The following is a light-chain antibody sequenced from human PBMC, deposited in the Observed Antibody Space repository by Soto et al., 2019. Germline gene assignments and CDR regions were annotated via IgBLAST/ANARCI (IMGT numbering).Light chain of an antibody. J-gene: IGKJ1*01. CDR3: QQLNSYPRT. Sequence: DIPLPQSPSFLSASVGDRVTITCRASQGISRYLAWYQQKPEKAPKLLIYAASTLQSGVPSRFSGSGSGTEFTLTISSLQPEDFATYYCQQLNSYPRTFGQGTKVEIK. CDR2: AAS. V-gene: IGKV1-9*01. CDR1: QGISRY.